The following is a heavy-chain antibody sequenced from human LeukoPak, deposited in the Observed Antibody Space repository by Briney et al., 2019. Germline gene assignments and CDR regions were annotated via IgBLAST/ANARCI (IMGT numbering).Heavy chain of an antibody. J-gene: IGHJ6*04. CDR3: ARDPRDYDFWSGSFSV. Sequence: GGSLRLSCEASGFTASSHYMSWVRQAPGEGLEWVSVIYSGGGTYDADSVKGRFTISRDNSKNTLYLQMNSLRAEDTAVYYCARDPRDYDFWSGSFSVWGKGTTVTVSS. D-gene: IGHD3-3*01. CDR1: GFTASSHY. V-gene: IGHV3-53*01. CDR2: IYSGGGT.